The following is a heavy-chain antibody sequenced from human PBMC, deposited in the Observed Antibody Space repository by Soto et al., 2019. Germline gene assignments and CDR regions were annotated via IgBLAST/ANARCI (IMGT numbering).Heavy chain of an antibody. CDR2: IIPIFGTA. V-gene: IGHV1-69*01. CDR1: GGTFSSYA. CDR3: ARGSDIVVVPAAIRGGTLDY. D-gene: IGHD2-2*02. J-gene: IGHJ4*02. Sequence: QVQLVQSGAEVKKPGSSVKVSCKASGGTFSSYAISWVRQAPGQGLEWMGGIIPIFGTANYAQTFQGRVTITADESTSTAYMELSSLRSEDTAVYYWARGSDIVVVPAAIRGGTLDYCGQGTLVTVSS.